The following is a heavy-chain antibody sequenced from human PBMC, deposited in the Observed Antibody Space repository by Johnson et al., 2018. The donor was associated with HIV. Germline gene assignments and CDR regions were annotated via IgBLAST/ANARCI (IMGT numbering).Heavy chain of an antibody. CDR3: ARGLAYCGGDCSNAFDI. D-gene: IGHD2-21*02. J-gene: IGHJ3*02. CDR1: GFSFSDYY. V-gene: IGHV3-20*04. CDR2: INWNGGST. Sequence: VQLVESGGGLVKPGGSLRLSCAASGFSFSDYYMSWIRQAPGKGLKWVSGINWNGGSTGYADSVKGRFTISRDNAKNSLYLQMNSLRADDTALYYCARGLAYCGGDCSNAFDIWGQGTMVTVSS.